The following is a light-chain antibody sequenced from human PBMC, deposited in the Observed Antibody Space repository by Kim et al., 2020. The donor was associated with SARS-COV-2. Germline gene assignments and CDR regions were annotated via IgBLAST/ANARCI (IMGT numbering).Light chain of an antibody. CDR3: QQYNSYPT. J-gene: IGKJ1*01. Sequence: SASVGDRATISRRASQSISSLLAWYQQKPGKAPNLLMYEASSVESGVPTRFSGSGSGTEFTLTISSLQPDDFATYYCQQYNSYPTFGQGTKVDIK. CDR2: EAS. CDR1: QSISSL. V-gene: IGKV1-5*01.